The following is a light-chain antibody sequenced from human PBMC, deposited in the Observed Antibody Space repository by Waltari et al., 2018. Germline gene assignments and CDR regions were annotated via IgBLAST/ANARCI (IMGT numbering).Light chain of an antibody. V-gene: IGLV2-11*01. CDR1: SSDVGRYIY. CDR3: CTYVGTSVV. Sequence: QSALTQPRSVSGSPGQSVTISCTGTSSDVGRYIYVSWYQQHPGKAPNLLMYDVTKRPSGVPNRFSVSKSGNTASLTISGLQAEDAADYYCCTYVGTSVVFGGGTKVTVL. CDR2: DVT. J-gene: IGLJ2*01.